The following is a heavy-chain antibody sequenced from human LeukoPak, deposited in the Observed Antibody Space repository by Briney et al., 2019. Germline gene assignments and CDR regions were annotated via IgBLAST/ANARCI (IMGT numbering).Heavy chain of an antibody. V-gene: IGHV3-21*06. CDR3: ARADYGDYRREYFFDY. Sequence: PGGSLRLSCAASGFIFSSYSMIWVRQAPGKGLEWVSSISSSSSYIYYAGSVKGRFTISRDNAKNSLYLQMNSLRAEDTAVYYCARADYGDYRREYFFDYWGQGTLVTVSS. CDR1: GFIFSSYS. J-gene: IGHJ4*02. D-gene: IGHD4-17*01. CDR2: ISSSSSYI.